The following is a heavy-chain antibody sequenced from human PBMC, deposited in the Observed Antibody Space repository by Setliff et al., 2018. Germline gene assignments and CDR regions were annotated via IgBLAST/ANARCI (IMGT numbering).Heavy chain of an antibody. CDR2: INPNSGGT. CDR3: ARVRGGVVTGTFDY. J-gene: IGHJ4*02. CDR1: GYTFTGYY. V-gene: IGHV1-2*04. D-gene: IGHD1-7*01. Sequence: ASVKVSCKASGYTFTGYYMHWVRQAPGQGLEWMGWINPNSGGTNYAQKFQGWVTMTRDRSISTSYMELSRLGTDDTAADYCARVRGGVVTGTFDYWGQGTLVTVSS.